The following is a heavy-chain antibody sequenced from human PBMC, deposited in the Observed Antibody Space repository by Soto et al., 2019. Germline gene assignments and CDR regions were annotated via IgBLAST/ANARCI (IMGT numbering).Heavy chain of an antibody. CDR1: GGSISSGDYY. D-gene: IGHD3-10*01. J-gene: IGHJ5*02. Sequence: ASETLSLTCTVSGGSISSGDYYWSWIRQPPGKGLEWIGYIYYGGSTYYNPSLKSRVTISVDTSKNQFSLKLSSVTAADTAVYYGAREEGYYGSAPWGQGTLVTVSS. CDR2: IYYGGST. V-gene: IGHV4-30-4*01. CDR3: AREEGYYGSAP.